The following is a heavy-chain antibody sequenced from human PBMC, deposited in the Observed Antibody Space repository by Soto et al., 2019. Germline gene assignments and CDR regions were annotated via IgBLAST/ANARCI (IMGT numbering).Heavy chain of an antibody. J-gene: IGHJ3*01. CDR3: ARSRVGYCSGGTGYLNAFDV. D-gene: IGHD2-15*01. CDR1: GYSFTTYY. Sequence: ASVKVSCKASGYSFTTYYIHWVRQAPGQGLEWMGVISPNPGSTSYAQRFQDRVTMTRDTSTSTVYMELSSPRSEDTAIYYCARSRVGYCSGGTGYLNAFDVWG. V-gene: IGHV1-46*01. CDR2: ISPNPGST.